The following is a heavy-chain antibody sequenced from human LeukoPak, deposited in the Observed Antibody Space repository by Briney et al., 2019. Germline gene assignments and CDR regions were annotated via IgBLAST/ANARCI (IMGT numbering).Heavy chain of an antibody. D-gene: IGHD5-18*01. Sequence: SETLSLTCAVSGGSISSGGYSWSWIRQPAGKGLEWIGRINTSGSTNYNPSLKSRVTMSVDTSKNQFSLKLSSVTAADTAVYYCAGGYSYGRYWYFDLWGRGTLVTVSS. CDR1: GGSISSGGYS. CDR3: AGGYSYGRYWYFDL. J-gene: IGHJ2*01. CDR2: INTSGST. V-gene: IGHV4-61*02.